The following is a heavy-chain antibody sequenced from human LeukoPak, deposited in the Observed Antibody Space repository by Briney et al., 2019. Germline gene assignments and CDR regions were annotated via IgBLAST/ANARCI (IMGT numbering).Heavy chain of an antibody. V-gene: IGHV3-20*04. Sequence: GRSLRLSCAASGFTFDDYGMSWVRQAPGKGLEWVSGINWNGGSTGYADSVKGRFTISRDNAKNSLYLQMNSLRAEDTALYYCARDRFLAGGDPHTALDYWGQGTLVTVSS. CDR1: GFTFDDYG. D-gene: IGHD4-17*01. CDR3: ARDRFLAGGDPHTALDY. J-gene: IGHJ4*02. CDR2: INWNGGST.